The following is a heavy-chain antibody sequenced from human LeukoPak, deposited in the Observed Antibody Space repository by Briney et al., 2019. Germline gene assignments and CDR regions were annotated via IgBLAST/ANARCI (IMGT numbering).Heavy chain of an antibody. CDR1: GGSISSGGYY. CDR3: ARYSGSYAGADAFDI. D-gene: IGHD1-26*01. J-gene: IGHJ3*02. CDR2: IYYSGST. Sequence: SETLSLTCTVSGGSISSGGYYWSWIRQHPGKGLEWIGYIYYSGSTYYNPSLKSRVTISVDTSKNQFSLKLSSVTAADTAVYYCARYSGSYAGADAFDIWGQGTMVTVSS. V-gene: IGHV4-31*03.